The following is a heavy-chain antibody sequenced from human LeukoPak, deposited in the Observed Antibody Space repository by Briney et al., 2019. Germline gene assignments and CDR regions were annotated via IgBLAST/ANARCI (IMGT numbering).Heavy chain of an antibody. D-gene: IGHD2-21*02. J-gene: IGHJ4*02. CDR1: GYIFASFT. V-gene: IGHV1-18*01. CDR2: ISTYNGKT. CDR3: ARADCGGDCYSFQY. Sequence: ASVKVSCRASGYIFASFTINWVRQAPGQGLEWVGWISTYNGKTTYAQNLQGRVTMTTDTSTSTAYMELRSLRSDDTAIYYCARADCGGDCYSFQYWGQGTLVTVSP.